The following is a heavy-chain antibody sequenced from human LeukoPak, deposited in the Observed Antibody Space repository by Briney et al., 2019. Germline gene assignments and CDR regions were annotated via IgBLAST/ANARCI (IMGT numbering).Heavy chain of an antibody. J-gene: IGHJ4*02. V-gene: IGHV3-7*01. CDR2: IKLDGSEK. CDR1: GFTFSSYW. D-gene: IGHD3-10*01. CDR3: AREVLLWFGDQKVDY. Sequence: GGSLRLSCAASGFTFSSYWMSWVRQAPGKGLEWVANIKLDGSEKYYVDSVKGRFTISRDNAKNSLYLQMNSLRAEDTAVYYCAREVLLWFGDQKVDYWGQGTLVTVSS.